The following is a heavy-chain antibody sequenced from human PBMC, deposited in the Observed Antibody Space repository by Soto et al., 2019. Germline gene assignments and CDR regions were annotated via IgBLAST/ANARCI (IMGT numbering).Heavy chain of an antibody. CDR3: ARSNCFDGSIYHYYFDF. Sequence: PSETLSLTCTVSGDSIGSFYWSWIRQPPGGTLEWIGYIYASGTTTYNPSLESRVTMSVDMPNNEFSLDLTSVTAADTAVYYCARSNCFDGSIYHYYFDFWGQGTLVTVSS. V-gene: IGHV4-59*01. CDR2: IYASGTT. CDR1: GDSIGSFY. D-gene: IGHD2-15*01. J-gene: IGHJ4*02.